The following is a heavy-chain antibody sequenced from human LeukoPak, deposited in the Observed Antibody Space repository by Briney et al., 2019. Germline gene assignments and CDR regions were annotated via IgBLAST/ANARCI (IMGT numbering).Heavy chain of an antibody. CDR3: AKYSSSWSRGWFDP. V-gene: IGHV3-30*04. CDR2: ISYDASNK. Sequence: GGSLRLSCATSGFTFSSHAMHWVRQAPGKGLEWVAVISYDASNKYYADSVKGRFTISRDNSKNTLYLQMNSLRAEDTAVYYCAKYSSSWSRGWFDPWGRGILVTVSS. D-gene: IGHD6-13*01. CDR1: GFTFSSHA. J-gene: IGHJ5*02.